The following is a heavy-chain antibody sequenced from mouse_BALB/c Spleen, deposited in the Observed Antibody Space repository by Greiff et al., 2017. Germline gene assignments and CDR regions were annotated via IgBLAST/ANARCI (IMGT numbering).Heavy chain of an antibody. V-gene: IGHV1S81*02. Sequence: VQLQQPGAELVKPGASVKLSCKASGYTFTSYWMHWVKQRPGQGLEWIGEINPSNGRTNYNEKFKSKATLTVDKSSSTAYMQLSSLTSVDSAVYFCARSYYGNFYAMDYWGQGTSVTVSS. CDR1: GYTFTSYW. J-gene: IGHJ4*01. CDR2: INPSNGRT. CDR3: ARSYYGNFYAMDY. D-gene: IGHD2-1*01.